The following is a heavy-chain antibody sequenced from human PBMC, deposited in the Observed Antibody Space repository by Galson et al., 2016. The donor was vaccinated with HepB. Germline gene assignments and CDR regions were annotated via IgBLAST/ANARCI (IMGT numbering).Heavy chain of an antibody. J-gene: IGHJ5*02. CDR3: AKHGPPNWFDP. Sequence: SLRLSCAASGLFGIHWVRQAPGKGLEWIAVISSDESIKYYADSVKGRFTISRDDSKTTVYLEMNSLRAEDTAVYYCAKHGPPNWFDPWGHGTLVTVSS. V-gene: IGHV3-30*18. D-gene: IGHD2-8*01. CDR2: ISSDESIK. CDR1: GLFG.